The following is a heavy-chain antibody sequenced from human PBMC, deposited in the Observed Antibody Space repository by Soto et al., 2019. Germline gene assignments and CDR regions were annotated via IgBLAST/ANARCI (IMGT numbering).Heavy chain of an antibody. CDR3: GRESYIWGSYRYFDY. CDR2: INAGNGNT. D-gene: IGHD3-16*02. V-gene: IGHV1-3*01. Sequence: QVQLVQSGAEVKKPGASVKVSCKASGYTFTSYAMHWVRQAPGQRLEWMGWINAGNGNTKYSQKFQGRVTITRDTSASTAYMELSSLRSEDTAVYYCGRESYIWGSYRYFDYWGQGTLVTVSS. CDR1: GYTFTSYA. J-gene: IGHJ4*02.